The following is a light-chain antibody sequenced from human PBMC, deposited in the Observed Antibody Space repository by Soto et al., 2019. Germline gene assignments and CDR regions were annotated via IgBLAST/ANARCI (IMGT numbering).Light chain of an antibody. CDR1: QGISSW. Sequence: DIQMTQSPSSVYASVGDIVTITCRASQGISSWLAWYQQKPGKAPKLLIYAASSLQSGVPSSCRGSGSGTDFTLTINSLQPEDFAAYYCHQANSLPYTFGQGTKLEIK. CDR2: AAS. V-gene: IGKV1-12*01. J-gene: IGKJ2*01. CDR3: HQANSLPYT.